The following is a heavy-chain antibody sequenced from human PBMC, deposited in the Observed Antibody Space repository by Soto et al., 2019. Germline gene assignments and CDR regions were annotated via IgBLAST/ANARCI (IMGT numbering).Heavy chain of an antibody. V-gene: IGHV1-18*01. J-gene: IGHJ5*02. D-gene: IGHD6-13*01. CDR1: GYTFTSYG. CDR2: ISAYNGNT. Sequence: GASVKVSCKASGYTFTSYGSSRVRQAPGQGLEWMGWISAYNGNTNYAQKLQGRVTMTTDTSTSTAYMELRSLRSDDTAVYYCARRVLAAACTNWFGPWGQGTLVTVSS. CDR3: ARRVLAAACTNWFGP.